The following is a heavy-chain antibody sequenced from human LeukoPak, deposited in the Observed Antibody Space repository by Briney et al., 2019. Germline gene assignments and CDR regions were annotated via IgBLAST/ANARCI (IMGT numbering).Heavy chain of an antibody. J-gene: IGHJ3*02. CDR2: IYTSGST. Sequence: SETLSLTCTVPGDSISSYYWSWIRQPAGKGLEWIGRIYTSGSTNYNPSLKSRVTMSLDTSKNQFSLKLSSVTAADTAMYYCARPHRGPFAFDIWGQGTMVTVSS. CDR3: ARPHRGPFAFDI. D-gene: IGHD2-15*01. CDR1: GDSISSYY. V-gene: IGHV4-4*07.